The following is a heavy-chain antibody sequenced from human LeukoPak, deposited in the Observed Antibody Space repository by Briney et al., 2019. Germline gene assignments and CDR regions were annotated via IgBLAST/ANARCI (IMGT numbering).Heavy chain of an antibody. D-gene: IGHD6-13*01. J-gene: IGHJ4*02. CDR3: ARGAGYSSSWYLDY. V-gene: IGHV1-18*01. Sequence: ASVKVSCKASGYTFTSYGICWVRQAPGQGLEWMGWISPYNGNTNYAQKLQGRVTMTTDTSTSTGYMELRSLRSDDTAVYYCARGAGYSSSWYLDYWGQGNLVTVPS. CDR1: GYTFTSYG. CDR2: ISPYNGNT.